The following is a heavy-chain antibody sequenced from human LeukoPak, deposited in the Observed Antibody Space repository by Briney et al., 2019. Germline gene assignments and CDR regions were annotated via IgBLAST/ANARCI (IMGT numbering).Heavy chain of an antibody. CDR2: ISADGRDK. CDR3: ATPLTSKWSSSWYSGHFDY. CDR1: GFSFSDYA. D-gene: IGHD6-13*01. V-gene: IGHV3-30*04. J-gene: IGHJ4*02. Sequence: GEFLRLSCVASGFSFSDYAMHWVRQAPGKGLEWVAVISADGRDKYYIDSVRGRFTISRDNSKTTVFLQMNSQEVEDTAVYYCATPLTSKWSSSWYSGHFDYWGQGALVTVPS.